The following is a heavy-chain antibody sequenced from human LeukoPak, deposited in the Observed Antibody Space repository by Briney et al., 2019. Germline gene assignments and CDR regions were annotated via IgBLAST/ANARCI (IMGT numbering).Heavy chain of an antibody. V-gene: IGHV4-59*01. CDR3: AGNKNVLGDTNWFDP. CDR1: GRSINDNY. J-gene: IGHJ5*02. Sequence: SETLSLTCTVYGRSINDNYWSWLRPPPGKGREWITYVNSSGSTNYHPSLNSLATISQASTTSPFILILTSVTAAHTVVYCCAGNKNVLGDTNWFDPWGQGTLVIVSS. D-gene: IGHD4-17*01. CDR2: VNSSGST.